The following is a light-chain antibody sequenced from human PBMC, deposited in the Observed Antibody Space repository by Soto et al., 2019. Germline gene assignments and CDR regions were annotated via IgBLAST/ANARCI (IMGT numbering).Light chain of an antibody. V-gene: IGLV2-23*02. Sequence: QSALTQPASVSGTPGQSITISCTGTNSDVGKYDFVSWYQHYPDKAPKFIIYEVNKRPSGVSHRFSGSKSGSTASLTISGLQAEDEANYYCCSYTSSETVVFGGGTKLTVL. J-gene: IGLJ3*02. CDR3: CSYTSSETVV. CDR2: EVN. CDR1: NSDVGKYDF.